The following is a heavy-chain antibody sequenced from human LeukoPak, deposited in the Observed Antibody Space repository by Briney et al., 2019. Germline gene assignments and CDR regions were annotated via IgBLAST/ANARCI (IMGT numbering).Heavy chain of an antibody. V-gene: IGHV3-23*01. D-gene: IGHD3-10*01. CDR2: ISGSGVRT. CDR1: GFTFSTYA. Sequence: GGSLRLSCAASGFTFSTYAMSWVRQAPGKGLEWISAISGSGVRTYYADSVKGWSTISRDNSKSTLYLQMNGLRAEDTAVYYCAKEWVYFGESTTFDYWGQGTLVTVSS. CDR3: AKEWVYFGESTTFDY. J-gene: IGHJ4*02.